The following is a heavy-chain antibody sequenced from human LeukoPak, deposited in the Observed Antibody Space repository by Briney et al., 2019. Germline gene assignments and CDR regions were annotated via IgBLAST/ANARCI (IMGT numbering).Heavy chain of an antibody. V-gene: IGHV3-23*01. CDR2: ISGSGGST. D-gene: IGHD2-2*01. Sequence: PGGSLRLSCAASGFIFSSYAMNWVRQAPGKGLEWVSAISGSGGSTYYADSVKGRFTISRDNSKNTLYLQMNSLRAEDTAIYYCAKVGSGPAAMRVYFDYWGQGALVTVSS. J-gene: IGHJ4*02. CDR3: AKVGSGPAAMRVYFDY. CDR1: GFIFSSYA.